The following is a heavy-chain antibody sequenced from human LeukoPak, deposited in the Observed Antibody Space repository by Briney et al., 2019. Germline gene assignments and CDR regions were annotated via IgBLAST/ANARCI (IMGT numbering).Heavy chain of an antibody. V-gene: IGHV3-53*01. J-gene: IGHJ4*02. CDR1: GFAVSSNY. D-gene: IGHD3-3*01. CDR2: IYSGGST. CDR3: ARNGQFGVVDY. Sequence: GGSLRLSCAASGFAVSSNYMSWVRQAPGKGLEWVSVIYSGGSTYYADSVKGRFTISRDNSKNTLYLQMNSLRAEDTAVYYCARNGQFGVVDYWGQGTLVTVSS.